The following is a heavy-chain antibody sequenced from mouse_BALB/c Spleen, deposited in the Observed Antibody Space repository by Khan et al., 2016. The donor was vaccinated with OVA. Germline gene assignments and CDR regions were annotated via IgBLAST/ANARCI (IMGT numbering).Heavy chain of an antibody. CDR2: INTYTGEP. CDR3: ARPPYFSYVMVF. J-gene: IGHJ4*01. Sequence: QVQLQQSGPELKKPGETVKISCKTYGYTFTNYGMNWVRQAPGKGLKWMGWINTYTGEPTYADDFKGRFAFSLETSASTAYLQINNLKNEDTATYFCARPPYFSYVMVFWGQGTSVTVSS. CDR1: GYTFTNYG. D-gene: IGHD2-10*01. V-gene: IGHV9-3-1*01.